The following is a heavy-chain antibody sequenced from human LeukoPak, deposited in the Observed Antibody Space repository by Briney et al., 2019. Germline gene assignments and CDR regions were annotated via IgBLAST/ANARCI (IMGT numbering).Heavy chain of an antibody. CDR1: GFTFSSYA. V-gene: IGHV3-23*01. D-gene: IGHD1-26*01. CDR2: INSSGGGA. CDR3: AKGDSGSYEGALDY. J-gene: IGHJ4*02. Sequence: GGSLRLSCAASGFTFSSYAMSWVRQAPGKGLESAATINSSGGGAYYADSVKGLFTISRDTSKNTRYLQMTSLRAEDTAVYYCAKGDSGSYEGALDYWGQGTLVTVSS.